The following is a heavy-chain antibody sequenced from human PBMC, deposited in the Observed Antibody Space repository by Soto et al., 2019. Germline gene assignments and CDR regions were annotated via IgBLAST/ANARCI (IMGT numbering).Heavy chain of an antibody. V-gene: IGHV4-34*01. CDR3: ARGLAAQSFYFDF. Sequence: QVQLHQWGAGLVRPSETLALTCAVNGGSFSTNHWNWIRQSPGKGLEWIGEISPDGATNFNPTLMSRLSMSVETSKRQFSLHLTSVTAADTAVYFCARGLAAQSFYFDFWGQGTLVTVSS. J-gene: IGHJ4*02. CDR2: ISPDGAT. CDR1: GGSFSTNH. D-gene: IGHD3-16*02.